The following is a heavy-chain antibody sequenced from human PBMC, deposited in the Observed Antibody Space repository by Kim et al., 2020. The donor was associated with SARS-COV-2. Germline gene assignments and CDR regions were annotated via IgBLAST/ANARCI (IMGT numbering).Heavy chain of an antibody. CDR1: GFTFSSYA. Sequence: GGSLRLSCSASGFTFSSYAMHWVRQAPGKGLEYVSAISSNGGSTYYADSVKGRFTISRDNSKNTLYLQMSSLRAEDTAVYYCVKDSIDFWSGYYLGGVYFDYWGQGTLVTVSS. D-gene: IGHD3-3*01. V-gene: IGHV3-64D*06. CDR2: ISSNGGST. J-gene: IGHJ4*02. CDR3: VKDSIDFWSGYYLGGVYFDY.